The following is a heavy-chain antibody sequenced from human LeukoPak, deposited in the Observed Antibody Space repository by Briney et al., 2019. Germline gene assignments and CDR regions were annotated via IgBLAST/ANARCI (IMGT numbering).Heavy chain of an antibody. J-gene: IGHJ6*02. V-gene: IGHV4-4*07. D-gene: IGHD3-9*01. CDR2: VFSRGTT. CDR1: GVSIKSFY. CDR3: ARGRYDNLTGHLARLDV. Sequence: SETLSLTCTVSGVSIKSFYWSWLRQPAGKGLEWVGRVFSRGTTNYNPSLKSRVTVSLDTSKNQFSLKLSSVTAADTAVYYCARGRYDNLTGHLARLDVWGQGTTVIVSS.